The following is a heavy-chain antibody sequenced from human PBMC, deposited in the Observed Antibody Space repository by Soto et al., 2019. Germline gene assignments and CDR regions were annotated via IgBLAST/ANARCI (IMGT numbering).Heavy chain of an antibody. D-gene: IGHD4-17*01. CDR3: ASMGRYGDYYYYYMDV. V-gene: IGHV3-11*01. CDR1: GFTFSDYY. J-gene: IGHJ6*03. CDR2: ISSSGSTI. Sequence: PGGSLRLSCAASGFTFSDYYMSWIRQAPGKGLEWVSYISSSGSTIYYADSVKGRFTISRDNAKNSLYLQMNSLRAEDTAVYYCASMGRYGDYYYYYMDVWGKGTTVTVSS.